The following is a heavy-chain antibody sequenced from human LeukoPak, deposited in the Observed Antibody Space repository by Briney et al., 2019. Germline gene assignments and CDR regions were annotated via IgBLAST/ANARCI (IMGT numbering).Heavy chain of an antibody. CDR3: SKDLTVAATAFDY. J-gene: IGHJ4*02. CDR2: MSWNSGRI. D-gene: IGHD2-15*01. V-gene: IGHV3-9*01. CDR1: GFTFYDYD. Sequence: PGGSLRLSCGASGFTFYDYDMHWVRDARGKGVEGVSCMSWNSGRIVYADSVKGRFTISRDNAKNSLYLQMNSLRAEDTALYYCSKDLTVAATAFDYWGQGTLVTVSS.